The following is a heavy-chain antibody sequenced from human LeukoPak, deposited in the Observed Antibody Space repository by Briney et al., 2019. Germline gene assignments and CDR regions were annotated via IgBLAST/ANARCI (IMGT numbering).Heavy chain of an antibody. CDR1: GFTFSSYG. CDR3: ARDNSVGDIAWWFDP. Sequence: PGGSLRLSCAASGFTFSSYGMHWVRQAPGKGLEWVAFIRYDESNKYYADSVKGRFTISRDNSKNTLYLQMNSLRAEDTAVYYCARDNSVGDIAWWFDPWGQGTLVTVSS. CDR2: IRYDESNK. J-gene: IGHJ5*02. V-gene: IGHV3-30*02. D-gene: IGHD3-16*02.